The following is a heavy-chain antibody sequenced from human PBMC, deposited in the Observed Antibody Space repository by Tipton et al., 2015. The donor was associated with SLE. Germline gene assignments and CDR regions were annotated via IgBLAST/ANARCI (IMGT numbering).Heavy chain of an antibody. V-gene: IGHV3-7*01. Sequence: SLRLSCAVSGFTLNSYWMSWVRQAPGKGLEWVANIKQDGSEIYYVDSVKGRFTISRDTAKNSLFLQMNSLRAEDTGAYYCARGVAVDYWGPGTLVTVSS. CDR1: GFTLNSYW. J-gene: IGHJ4*02. CDR2: IKQDGSEI. D-gene: IGHD2-15*01. CDR3: ARGVAVDY.